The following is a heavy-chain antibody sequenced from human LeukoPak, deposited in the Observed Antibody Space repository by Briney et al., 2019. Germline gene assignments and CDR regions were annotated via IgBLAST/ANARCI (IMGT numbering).Heavy chain of an antibody. CDR2: ISSNGGST. Sequence: PGGSLRLSCATSGFSFTSYALHWVRQAPGKGLEYVSAISSNGGSTYYANSVKGRFTISRDNSKNTLYLQMGSLRAGDMAVYYCAREGGNNHYYINDYYYYYYMDVWGKGTTVTVSS. J-gene: IGHJ6*03. V-gene: IGHV3-64*01. CDR1: GFSFTSYA. D-gene: IGHD1-26*01. CDR3: AREGGNNHYYINDYYYYYYMDV.